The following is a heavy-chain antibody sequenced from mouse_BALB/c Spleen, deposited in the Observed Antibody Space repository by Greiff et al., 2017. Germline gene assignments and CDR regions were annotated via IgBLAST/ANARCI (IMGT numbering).Heavy chain of an antibody. J-gene: IGHJ2*01. Sequence: QQSGAELVRPGALVKLSCQASGFNIKDYYMHWVKQRPGQGLEWIGNIYPSDSYTNYNQKFKDKATLTVDKSSSTAYMQLSSPTSEDSAVYYCTGGNYFDYWGQGTTRTVSS. CDR2: IYPSDSYT. CDR3: TGGNYFDY. D-gene: IGHD2-14*01. V-gene: IGHV1-69*02. CDR1: GFNIKDYY.